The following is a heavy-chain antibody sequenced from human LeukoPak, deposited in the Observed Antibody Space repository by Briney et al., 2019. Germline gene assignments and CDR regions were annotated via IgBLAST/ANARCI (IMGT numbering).Heavy chain of an antibody. CDR3: ARTPSGDYGYYYYYMDV. D-gene: IGHD4-17*01. CDR2: IYPGDSDT. CDR1: GYSFTSYW. V-gene: IGHV5-51*01. J-gene: IGHJ6*03. Sequence: GESLKISCKGSGYSFTSYWIGWVRQMPGKGLEWMGIIYPGDSDTRYSPSFQGQVTISADKSTSTAYLQWSSLKASDTAMYYCARTPSGDYGYYYYYMDVWGKGTTVTVSS.